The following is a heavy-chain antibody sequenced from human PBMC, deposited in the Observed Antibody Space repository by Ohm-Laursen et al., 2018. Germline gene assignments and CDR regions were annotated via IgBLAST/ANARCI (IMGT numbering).Heavy chain of an antibody. CDR3: TRDRGSGYDSPYDMDV. CDR1: GYTFTNYG. D-gene: IGHD5-12*01. J-gene: IGHJ6*02. V-gene: IGHV1-18*01. Sequence: ASVKVSCKASGYTFTNYGISWVRQAPGQGLEWMAWISAYNGNTNYAQKLQDRVTMTTDTSTSTAYMELRSLRSDDTAVYYCTRDRGSGYDSPYDMDVWGQGTTVTVSS. CDR2: ISAYNGNT.